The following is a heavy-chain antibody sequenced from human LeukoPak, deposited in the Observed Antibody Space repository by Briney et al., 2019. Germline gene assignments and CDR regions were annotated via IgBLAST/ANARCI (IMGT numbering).Heavy chain of an antibody. CDR3: ARDSPVMVPAAMGWFDP. V-gene: IGHV4-59*11. CDR2: IYYSGST. CDR1: GGSINSHY. D-gene: IGHD2-2*01. Sequence: SETLSLTCTVSGGSINSHYWSWIRQPPGKGLEWIGYIYYSGSTNYNPSLKSRVTMSVDTSKNHFSLKLSSVTAADTAVYYCARDSPVMVPAAMGWFDPWGQGTLVTVSS. J-gene: IGHJ5*02.